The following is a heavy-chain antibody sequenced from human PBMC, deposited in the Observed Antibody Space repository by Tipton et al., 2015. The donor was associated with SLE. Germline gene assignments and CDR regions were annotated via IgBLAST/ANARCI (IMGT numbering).Heavy chain of an antibody. CDR1: GFTFSDYY. Sequence: SLRLSCAASGFTFSDYYMSWIRQAPRKGLEWVSYISSSGSTIYYADSVKGRFTISRDNSKNTLYLQMNSLGAEDTAVYYCAMTSGDSWAFDYWGQGTLVTVSS. V-gene: IGHV3-11*01. J-gene: IGHJ4*02. D-gene: IGHD2-21*02. CDR3: AMTSGDSWAFDY. CDR2: ISSSGSTI.